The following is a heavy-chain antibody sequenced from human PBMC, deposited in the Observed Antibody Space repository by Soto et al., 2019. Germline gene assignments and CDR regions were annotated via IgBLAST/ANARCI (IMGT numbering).Heavy chain of an antibody. J-gene: IGHJ4*02. D-gene: IGHD2-8*02. Sequence: PSETLSLTCAVSGWSFSGYYWTWIRQPPGTGLEWIGEINHSGSTNYNPSLKSRVTISVDTSKNQFSLKLTSVTAADTAVYYCARDKITGLFDYWGQGTLVTVSS. CDR3: ARDKITGLFDY. CDR1: GWSFSGYY. CDR2: INHSGST. V-gene: IGHV4-34*01.